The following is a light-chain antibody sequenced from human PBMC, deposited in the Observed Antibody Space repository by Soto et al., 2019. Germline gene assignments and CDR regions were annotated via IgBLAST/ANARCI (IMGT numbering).Light chain of an antibody. V-gene: IGLV2-14*01. CDR3: TSYTNSNTLI. J-gene: IGLJ2*01. Sequence: QSALTQPASVSGSPGQSVTISCTGTSSDIGLYNYVSWYQQHPAKAPKLMVYDVTHRPSGVSNRFSGSKSGNTASLTISGLLVEAEADYSCTSYTNSNTLIFGGGTKLTVL. CDR2: DVT. CDR1: SSDIGLYNY.